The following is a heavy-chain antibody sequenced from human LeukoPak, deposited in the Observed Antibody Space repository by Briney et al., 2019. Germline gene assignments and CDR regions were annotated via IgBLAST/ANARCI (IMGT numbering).Heavy chain of an antibody. CDR1: GFTFSSYS. V-gene: IGHV3-21*01. D-gene: IGHD3-16*01. Sequence: GGSLRLSCAASGFTFSSYSMNWVRQAPGKGLEWVSSISSSSSYIYYADSVKGRFTISRDNAKNSLYLQMNSLRAEDTAVYYCARDQPYDIFGGLDYWGQGTLVTVSS. CDR3: ARDQPYDIFGGLDY. CDR2: ISSSSSYI. J-gene: IGHJ4*02.